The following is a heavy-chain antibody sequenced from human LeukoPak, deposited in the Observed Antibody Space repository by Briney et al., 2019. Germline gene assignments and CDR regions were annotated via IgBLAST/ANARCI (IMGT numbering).Heavy chain of an antibody. J-gene: IGHJ4*02. Sequence: ASVKVSCKASVYTFTDYYMHWVRPAPGQRLEWMGWINPKSGGTNYAQQFEGRVTLTRDTSISTSYMEVSGLRYDDTAVYYCARDPYYYDYSHFDYWGQGTLVSVST. D-gene: IGHD3-22*01. V-gene: IGHV1-2*02. CDR1: VYTFTDYY. CDR2: INPKSGGT. CDR3: ARDPYYYDYSHFDY.